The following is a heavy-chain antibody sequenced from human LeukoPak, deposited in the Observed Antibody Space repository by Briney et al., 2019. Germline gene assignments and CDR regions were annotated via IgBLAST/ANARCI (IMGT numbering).Heavy chain of an antibody. V-gene: IGHV1-69*06. J-gene: IGHJ6*03. CDR1: GGTFSSYA. CDR3: ERGSIFLSDSDMPLRTDYSYYYYMDV. CDR2: IIPIFDTA. Sequence: GASVKVSCKASGGTFSSYAISWVRQAPGQGLEWMGGIIPIFDTAHYAQKLQGRVTITADKSTSTAYMEQHSQRSEDTPVYLCERGSIFLSDSDMPLRTDYSYYYYMDVWGKGTTVTVSS. D-gene: IGHD3-3*02.